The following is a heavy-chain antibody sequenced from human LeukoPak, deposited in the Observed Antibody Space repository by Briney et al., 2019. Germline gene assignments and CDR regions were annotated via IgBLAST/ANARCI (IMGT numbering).Heavy chain of an antibody. D-gene: IGHD4-11*01. CDR3: ARAVTTLDY. CDR1: GDSISNYF. J-gene: IGHJ4*02. V-gene: IGHV4-59*01. CDR2: VHYSGST. Sequence: SETLSLTCTVSGDSISNYFWSWIRQPPRKGLEWMAYVHYSGSTNYNPSLKSRVTISVDTSENQFSLKVSSVTAADTAVYYCARAVTTLDYWGQGTLVTVSS.